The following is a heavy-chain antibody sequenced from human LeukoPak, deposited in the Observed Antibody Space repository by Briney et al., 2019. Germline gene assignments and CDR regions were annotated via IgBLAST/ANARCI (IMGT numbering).Heavy chain of an antibody. CDR3: ARTSEVGADY. J-gene: IGHJ4*02. Sequence: SETLSLTCTVSGGSIRSSYYYWGWIRQPPGKGLEWIGSIYDSGSTYYNPSLKSRVTISVDTSKNQFSLKLSSVTAADTAVYYCARTSEVGADYWGQGTLVTVSS. CDR2: IYDSGST. D-gene: IGHD1-26*01. CDR1: GGSIRSSYYY. V-gene: IGHV4-39*01.